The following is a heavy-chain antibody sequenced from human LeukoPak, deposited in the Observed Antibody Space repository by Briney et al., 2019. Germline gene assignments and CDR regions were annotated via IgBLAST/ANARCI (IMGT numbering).Heavy chain of an antibody. CDR1: GGSISSGDYY. V-gene: IGHV4-30-4*01. CDR2: IYYSGST. D-gene: IGHD1-20*01. CDR3: ARGNNWNLLGAFDI. Sequence: SQTLSLTCTVSGGSISSGDYYWSWIRQPPGKGLEWIGYIYYSGSTYYNPSLKSRVTIPVDTSKNQFSLKLSSVTAADTAVYYCARGNNWNLLGAFDIWGQGTMVTVSS. J-gene: IGHJ3*02.